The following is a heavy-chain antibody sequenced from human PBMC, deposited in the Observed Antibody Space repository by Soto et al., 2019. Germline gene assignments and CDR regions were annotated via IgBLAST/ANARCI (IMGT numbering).Heavy chain of an antibody. CDR1: GCSISSGGYS. Sequence: QLQLQESGSGLVKPSQTLSLTCAVSGCSISSGGYSWSWIRQPPGKGLEWIGYIYHSGSNYCNPSLKSRVTISVDRYKNQFSRTLSSVTAADTAVYYCARGWGGKTYNWFDPWGQGTLVTVSS. V-gene: IGHV4-30-2*01. J-gene: IGHJ5*02. CDR3: ARGWGGKTYNWFDP. CDR2: IYHSGSN. D-gene: IGHD1-1*01.